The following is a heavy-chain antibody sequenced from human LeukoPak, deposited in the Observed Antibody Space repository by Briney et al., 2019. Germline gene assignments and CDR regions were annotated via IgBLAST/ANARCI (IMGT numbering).Heavy chain of an antibody. CDR1: GFTFSSYA. D-gene: IGHD4-17*01. Sequence: GRSLRLSCAASGFTFSSYAMSWVRQAPGKGLEWVSVISGSGSSTYHADSVKGRFTISRDNSKNTLYLQMNSLRAEDTAVYYCAKALTTTERIFDYWGQGTLITVSS. CDR2: ISGSGSST. CDR3: AKALTTTERIFDY. V-gene: IGHV3-23*01. J-gene: IGHJ4*02.